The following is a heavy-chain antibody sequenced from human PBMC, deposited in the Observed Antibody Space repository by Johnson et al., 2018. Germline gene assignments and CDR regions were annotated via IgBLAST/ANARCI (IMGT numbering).Heavy chain of an antibody. J-gene: IGHJ3*02. Sequence: QVQLVQSGGGVVQPGRSLRLSCAASGFTFRSYAMYWVRQAPGKGLEWVAVISYDGSNEYYADSVKGRFSISRDNSKNTLYLQMNSLRAEDTAVYYCARDGPTGIESAFAFDIWGQGTMVTVSS. CDR1: GFTFRSYA. CDR3: ARDGPTGIESAFAFDI. CDR2: ISYDGSNE. D-gene: IGHD6-13*01. V-gene: IGHV3-30-3*01.